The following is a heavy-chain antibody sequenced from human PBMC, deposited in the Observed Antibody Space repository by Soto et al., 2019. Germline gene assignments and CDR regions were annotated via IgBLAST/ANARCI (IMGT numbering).Heavy chain of an antibody. CDR1: GFTVSSNY. CDR3: ARVPIAAAGVLDY. Sequence: EVQLLESGGGLVQPGGSLRLSCAASGFTVSSNYMSWVRQAPGKGLEWVSVIYSGGSTYYADSVKGRFTISRDNSKNTLYLQMNSLRAEDTAVYYCARVPIAAAGVLDYWGQGTLVTVSS. CDR2: IYSGGST. D-gene: IGHD6-13*01. J-gene: IGHJ4*02. V-gene: IGHV3-53*01.